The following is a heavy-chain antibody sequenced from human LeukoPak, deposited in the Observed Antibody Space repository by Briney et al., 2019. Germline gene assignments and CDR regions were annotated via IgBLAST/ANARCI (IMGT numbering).Heavy chain of an antibody. J-gene: IGHJ4*02. Sequence: SETLSLTCTVSGGSISSSSYYWGWIRQPPGKGLEWIGSIYYSGSTYYNPSLKSRVTISIDTSKNQFSLKLSSVTAADTAVYYCARGAAGYSYGWGQGTLVTVSS. D-gene: IGHD5-18*01. V-gene: IGHV4-39*07. CDR1: GGSISSSSYY. CDR3: ARGAAGYSYG. CDR2: IYYSGST.